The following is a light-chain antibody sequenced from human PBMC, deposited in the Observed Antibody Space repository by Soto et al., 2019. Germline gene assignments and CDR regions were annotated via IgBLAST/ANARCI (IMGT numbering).Light chain of an antibody. Sequence: EIVMTQSPATLSVSPGERATLSCRASQSVSSNLAWYQQKPGQAPRLLIYGASTRATGIPARFSGSGSGTEFTLTISSLQSEDFAVYYCQQYKGWRTFGQGTKLEIK. CDR3: QQYKGWRT. J-gene: IGKJ2*01. CDR2: GAS. V-gene: IGKV3-15*01. CDR1: QSVSSN.